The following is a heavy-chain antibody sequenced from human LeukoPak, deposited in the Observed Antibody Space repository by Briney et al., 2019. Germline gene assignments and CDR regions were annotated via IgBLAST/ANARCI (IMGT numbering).Heavy chain of an antibody. CDR3: AKDGVILAPGIYWYMDV. CDR2: IRYDGTKT. CDR1: TFTFSDYG. V-gene: IGHV3-30*02. D-gene: IGHD3-16*02. J-gene: IGHJ6*03. Sequence: GGSLRLSCVGSTFTFSDYGMHWVRQAPGKGLEWVAFIRYDGTKTYYADSAKGRFTISRDNSKNTLYLEMNSLRAEDTAVFYCAKDGVILAPGIYWYMDVWGRGTTVTVSS.